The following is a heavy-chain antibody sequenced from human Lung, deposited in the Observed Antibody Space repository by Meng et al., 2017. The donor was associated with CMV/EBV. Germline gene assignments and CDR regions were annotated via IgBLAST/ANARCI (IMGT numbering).Heavy chain of an antibody. CDR1: GFRFSDYY. V-gene: IGHV3-11*04. CDR2: ISRSGRPI. Sequence: GGSLRLSCEASGFRFSDYYMSWFRQAPGKGLEWLSYISRSGRPIQYADSVKGRFTISRDNAKTSVYLQMNSLRAEDTALYYCARDGGDTTSDYFFYYYGMDVWGQGXSVTVSS. CDR3: ARDGGDTTSDYFFYYYGMDV. D-gene: IGHD2-21*02. J-gene: IGHJ6*02.